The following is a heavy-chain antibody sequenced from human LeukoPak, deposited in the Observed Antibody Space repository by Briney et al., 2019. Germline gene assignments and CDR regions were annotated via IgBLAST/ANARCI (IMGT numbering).Heavy chain of an antibody. J-gene: IGHJ4*02. V-gene: IGHV3-23*01. CDR3: ARGLYYDILTGQFDY. D-gene: IGHD3-9*01. CDR2: ISGSGGST. CDR1: GFTFSSYA. Sequence: GGSLRLSCAASGFTFSSYAMSWVRQAPGKGLEWVSAISGSGGSTYYADSVKGRFTISRDNSKNTLYLQMNSLRAEDTAVYYCARGLYYDILTGQFDYWGQGTLVTVSS.